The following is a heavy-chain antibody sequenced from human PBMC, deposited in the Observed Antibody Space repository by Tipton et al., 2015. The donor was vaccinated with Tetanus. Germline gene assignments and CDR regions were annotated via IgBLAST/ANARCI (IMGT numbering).Heavy chain of an antibody. V-gene: IGHV3-11*01. CDR2: LNPSGTST. D-gene: IGHD3-10*01. Sequence: LSLTCTASGLTFSDFYMGWIRQAPGKGLEWVSYLNPSGTSTYYADSVKGRFTISRDNTKNSLFLQMNNLGAEDTAVYYCAKDHLAPGLYFDSWGQGTLVTVSS. CDR1: GLTFSDFY. J-gene: IGHJ4*02. CDR3: AKDHLAPGLYFDS.